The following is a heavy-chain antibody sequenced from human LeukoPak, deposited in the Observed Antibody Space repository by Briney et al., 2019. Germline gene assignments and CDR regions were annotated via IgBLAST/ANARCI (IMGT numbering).Heavy chain of an antibody. CDR2: TSSSGTTI. CDR3: ARVGVVVAATGNLWFDP. Sequence: PGGSLRLSCAASGFTFSSYEMNWVRQAPGKGLEWVSYTSSSGTTIYYADSVKGRFTISRDNAKNSLYLQMNSLRAEDTAVYYCARVGVVVAATGNLWFDPWGQGTLVTVSS. D-gene: IGHD2-15*01. J-gene: IGHJ5*02. CDR1: GFTFSSYE. V-gene: IGHV3-48*03.